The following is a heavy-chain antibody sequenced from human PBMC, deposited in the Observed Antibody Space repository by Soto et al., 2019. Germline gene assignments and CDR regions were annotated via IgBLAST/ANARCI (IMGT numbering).Heavy chain of an antibody. CDR1: GFIFSTYG. V-gene: IGHV3-30*03. D-gene: IGHD1-26*01. CDR3: ARKNPGTVWEVPDY. Sequence: QVQLVESGGGVVQPGRSLRLSCAASGFIFSTYGMHWVRQAPGKGLEWVAVTASDGSNQYYGDSVKGRFTVSRDNSRDTLYLQMNSLRLDDTAVYYCARKNPGTVWEVPDYWGQGTLFTVSS. CDR2: TASDGSNQ. J-gene: IGHJ4*02.